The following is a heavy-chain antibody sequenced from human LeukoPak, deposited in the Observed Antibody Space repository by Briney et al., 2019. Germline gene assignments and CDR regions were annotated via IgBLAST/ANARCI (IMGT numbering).Heavy chain of an antibody. CDR1: GFTFKDYG. V-gene: IGHV3-43*02. Sequence: GGSLRLSCATSGFTFKDYGMHWVRQAPGKGLEWVSLISGDGGTTFYADSVKGRFTISRDNNKNSLYLQMNSLRTEDTAFYYCAKDIGERGYKDFWGQGTPVTVSS. CDR2: ISGDGGTT. D-gene: IGHD5-18*01. CDR3: AKDIGERGYKDF. J-gene: IGHJ4*02.